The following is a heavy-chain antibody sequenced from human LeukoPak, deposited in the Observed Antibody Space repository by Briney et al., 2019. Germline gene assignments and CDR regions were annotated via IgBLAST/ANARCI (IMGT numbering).Heavy chain of an antibody. CDR2: INSDGSST. Sequence: PGGSLRLSCAASGFTFSSYWMHWLRQAPGKGLVWVSRINSDGSSTSYADSVKGRFTISRDNAKNTLYLQMNSLRAEDTAVYYCARGGNDYGDYRVYWGQGTLVTVSS. V-gene: IGHV3-74*01. D-gene: IGHD4-17*01. CDR3: ARGGNDYGDYRVY. CDR1: GFTFSSYW. J-gene: IGHJ4*02.